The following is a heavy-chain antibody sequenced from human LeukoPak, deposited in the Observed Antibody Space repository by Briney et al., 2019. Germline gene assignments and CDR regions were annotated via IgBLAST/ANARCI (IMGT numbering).Heavy chain of an antibody. CDR3: ARDGDYYDSSGVYFDY. CDR2: IIPILGIA. J-gene: IGHJ4*02. V-gene: IGHV1-69*04. D-gene: IGHD3-22*01. CDR1: GGTFSSYT. Sequence: GASVKVSCKASGGTFSSYTISWVRQAPGQGLEWMGRIIPILGIANYAQKFQGRVTTTADKSTSTAYMELSSLRSEDTAVYYCARDGDYYDSSGVYFDYWGEGALVTVSS.